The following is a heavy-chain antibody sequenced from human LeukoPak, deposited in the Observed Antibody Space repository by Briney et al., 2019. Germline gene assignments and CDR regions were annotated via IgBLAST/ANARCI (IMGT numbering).Heavy chain of an antibody. CDR1: GGTFSSYA. V-gene: IGHV1-69*04. J-gene: IGHJ5*02. CDR3: ARDPLYCSSTSCYSVGWFDP. D-gene: IGHD2-2*01. CDR2: IIPILGIA. Sequence: SVKVSCNASGGTFSSYAISWVRQAPGQGLEWMGRIIPILGIANYAQKFQGRVTITADKSTSTAYMELSSLRSEDTAVYYCARDPLYCSSTSCYSVGWFDPWGQGTLVTVSS.